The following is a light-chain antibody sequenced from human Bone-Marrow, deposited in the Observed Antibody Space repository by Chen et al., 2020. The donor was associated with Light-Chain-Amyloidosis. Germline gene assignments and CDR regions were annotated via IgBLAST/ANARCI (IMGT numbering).Light chain of an antibody. CDR1: NSDVGGYNY. V-gene: IGLV2-14*01. CDR3: SSFTSSLTWV. CDR2: EVY. Sequence: QSALTQPASVSGSPGQSITISCTGTNSDVGGYNYVSWYQQHPGKAPKLLIYEVYNRPSGVSNRFSGSKSGHAASLTISGLQTADEADYYCSSFTSSLTWVFGGGTKVTVL. J-gene: IGLJ3*02.